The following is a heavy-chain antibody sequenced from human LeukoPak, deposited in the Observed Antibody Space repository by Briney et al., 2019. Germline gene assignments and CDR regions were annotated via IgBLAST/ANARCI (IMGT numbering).Heavy chain of an antibody. CDR3: ARESSDWFSDAFDI. Sequence: PGGSLRLSCTASGLSLNNYAMSWVRQVPGKGLVWVSRINSDGNRTNYADFVKGRFTISRDNAKNTLYVQINSLRAEDTAVYYCARESSDWFSDAFDIWGQGTVVTVSS. V-gene: IGHV3-74*01. D-gene: IGHD6-19*01. J-gene: IGHJ3*02. CDR1: GLSLNNYA. CDR2: INSDGNRT.